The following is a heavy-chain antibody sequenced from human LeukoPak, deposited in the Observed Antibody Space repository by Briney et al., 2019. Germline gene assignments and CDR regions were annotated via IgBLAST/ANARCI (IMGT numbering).Heavy chain of an antibody. V-gene: IGHV4-39*07. Sequence: PSETLSLTCTVSGGSISSSSYYWGWIRQPPGKGLEWIGSIYYSGSTYYNPSLKSRATISVDTSKNQFSLKLSSVTAADTAVYYCARLVTGTTANWFDPWGQGTLVTVSS. CDR1: GGSISSSSYY. CDR2: IYYSGST. D-gene: IGHD1-20*01. CDR3: ARLVTGTTANWFDP. J-gene: IGHJ5*02.